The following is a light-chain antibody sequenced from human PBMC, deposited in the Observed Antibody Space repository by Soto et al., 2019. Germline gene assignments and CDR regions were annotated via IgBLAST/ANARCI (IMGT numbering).Light chain of an antibody. J-gene: IGLJ1*01. CDR2: DVS. V-gene: IGLV2-14*01. CDR3: NSYTNSNTDV. CDR1: SSDVGAYNY. Sequence: QSALTQPASVSGSPGQAITISCSGTSSDVGAYNYVSWYQQYPGKAPKLMIYDVSNRPSGVSNRFSGSKSGNTASLTISGLQAEDEADYYCNSYTNSNTDVFGSGTKVTV.